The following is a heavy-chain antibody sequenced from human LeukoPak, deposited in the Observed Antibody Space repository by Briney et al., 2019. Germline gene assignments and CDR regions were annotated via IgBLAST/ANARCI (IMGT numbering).Heavy chain of an antibody. D-gene: IGHD3-9*01. V-gene: IGHV3-33*01. Sequence: GGSLRLSCAASGFTFSSYGMHWVRQAPGKGLEWVAVIWYDGSNKYYADSVKGRFTISRDNSKNTLYLQMNSLRAEDTAVYYCARGLYYDILTGYPTDYYFDYWGQGTLVTVSS. CDR1: GFTFSSYG. J-gene: IGHJ4*02. CDR3: ARGLYYDILTGYPTDYYFDY. CDR2: IWYDGSNK.